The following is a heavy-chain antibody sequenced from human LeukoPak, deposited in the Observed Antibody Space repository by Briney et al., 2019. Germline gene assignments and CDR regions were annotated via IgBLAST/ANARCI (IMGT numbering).Heavy chain of an antibody. J-gene: IGHJ6*02. CDR3: AKDLGGTLEWLLYGYYYYYGMDV. CDR1: GFTFSSYA. CDR2: ISGSGGST. V-gene: IGHV3-23*01. D-gene: IGHD3-3*01. Sequence: GGSLRLSCAASGFTFSSYAMSWVRQAPGKGLEWVSAISGSGGSTYYADSVKGRFTISRDNSKNTLYLQMNSLRAEDTAVYYCAKDLGGTLEWLLYGYYYYYGMDVWGQGTTVTVSS.